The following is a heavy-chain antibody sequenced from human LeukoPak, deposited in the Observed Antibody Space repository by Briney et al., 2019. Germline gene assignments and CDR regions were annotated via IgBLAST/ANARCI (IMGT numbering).Heavy chain of an antibody. CDR1: GFTFDGYA. CDR2: ISWNSGSI. V-gene: IGHV3-9*01. CDR3: AKDIFPVYVGAGLSAFDI. J-gene: IGHJ3*02. D-gene: IGHD2-8*01. Sequence: PGRSLRLSCAASGFTFDGYAMHWVRQAPGKGLEWVSGISWNSGSIGYADSVKGRFTISRDNAKNSLYLQMNSLRAEDTALYYCAKDIFPVYVGAGLSAFDIWGQGTMVTVSP.